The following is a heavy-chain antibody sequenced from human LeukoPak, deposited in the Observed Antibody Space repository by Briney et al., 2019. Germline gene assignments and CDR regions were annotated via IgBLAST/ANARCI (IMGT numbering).Heavy chain of an antibody. CDR3: ATDQRYAFDY. CDR1: GFSFTDYP. CDR2: IHTTAEGAKYA. J-gene: IGHJ4*02. V-gene: IGHV3-48*02. D-gene: IGHD3-9*01. Sequence: PGGSLRLSCATSGFSFTDYPMNWVRQAPGKRLEWISNIHTTAEGAKYAYYADSVKGRVTISRDDGKNTLYLHMNSLRDDDTAVYYCATDQRYAFDYWGQGILVTVSS.